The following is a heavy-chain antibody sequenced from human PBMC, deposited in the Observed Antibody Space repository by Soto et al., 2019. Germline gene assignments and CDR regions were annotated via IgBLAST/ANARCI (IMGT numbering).Heavy chain of an antibody. D-gene: IGHD6-19*01. CDR3: AKGAVAGTPTSYYYYGMDV. CDR2: IIPIFGTG. Sequence: QVQLLQSGAEVKKPGSSVSVSCEASGGTFRTYAISWVRQAPGQGLEWMGEIIPIFGTGNYAQKFQGRVTITADESTTTVYMDLRSLRSEDTAVYYCAKGAVAGTPTSYYYYGMDVWGQGTTVTVSS. J-gene: IGHJ6*02. V-gene: IGHV1-69*12. CDR1: GGTFRTYA.